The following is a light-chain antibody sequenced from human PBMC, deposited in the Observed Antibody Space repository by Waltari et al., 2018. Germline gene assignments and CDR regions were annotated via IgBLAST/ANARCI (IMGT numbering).Light chain of an antibody. V-gene: IGKV3-15*01. CDR3: QQYNNWPLT. CDR1: QNIDSN. CDR2: GAS. Sequence: ETVMTQSPATLSVSPGERATLSCRASQNIDSNLAWYQQKPGQAPSLLIYGASTRATGIPARFSGSGSGTEFTLTISSLQSEDFAVYYCQQYNNWPLTFGGGAKVEIK. J-gene: IGKJ4*01.